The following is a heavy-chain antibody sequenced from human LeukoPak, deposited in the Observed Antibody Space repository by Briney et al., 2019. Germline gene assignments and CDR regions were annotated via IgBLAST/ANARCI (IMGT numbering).Heavy chain of an antibody. Sequence: SGPALVKPTQTLTLTCTFSGFSLSTSGMCVSWIRQPPGKALEWLALIDWDDDKYYSTSLKTRLTISKDTSKNQVVLTMTNMDPVDTATYYCARTPYYYDSSGYYYWFDPWGHGTLVTVSS. CDR2: IDWDDDK. CDR3: ARTPYYYDSSGYYYWFDP. D-gene: IGHD3-22*01. V-gene: IGHV2-70*01. J-gene: IGHJ5*02. CDR1: GFSLSTSGMC.